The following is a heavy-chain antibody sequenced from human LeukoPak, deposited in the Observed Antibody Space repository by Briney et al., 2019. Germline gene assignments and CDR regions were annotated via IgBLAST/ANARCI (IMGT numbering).Heavy chain of an antibody. D-gene: IGHD3-10*01. CDR3: AKDQVRKSYYSSECDY. J-gene: IGHJ4*02. CDR1: GFTFSSYA. Sequence: PGGSLRLSCAASGFTFSSYAMTWVRQAPGKGLEWVSSIRGSDGTTFYADSVKGRFTISRDNSKNTLYLQMNSPRAEDTAVYYCAKDQVRKSYYSSECDYWGQGTLVTVSS. V-gene: IGHV3-23*01. CDR2: IRGSDGTT.